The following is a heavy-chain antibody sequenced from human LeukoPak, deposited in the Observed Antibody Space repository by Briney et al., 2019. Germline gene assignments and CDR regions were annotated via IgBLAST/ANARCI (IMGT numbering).Heavy chain of an antibody. V-gene: IGHV3-30*18. CDR3: AKDPGTPAQSAFDI. CDR1: GFSFSSYG. Sequence: GGSLRLSCKASGFSFSSYGMHWVRQAPGKGLEWVAVISYDGSNKYYADSVKGRFTISRDNSKNTLYLLMNSLRAEDTAVYYCAKDPGTPAQSAFDIWGQGTMVTVSS. CDR2: ISYDGSNK. D-gene: IGHD1-14*01. J-gene: IGHJ3*02.